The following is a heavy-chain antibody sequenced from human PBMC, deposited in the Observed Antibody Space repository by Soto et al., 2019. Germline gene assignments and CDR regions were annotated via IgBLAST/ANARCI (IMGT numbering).Heavy chain of an antibody. D-gene: IGHD2-2*01. J-gene: IGHJ1*01. CDR3: ARVGCSSTSCYATETEYFQH. V-gene: IGHV1-8*01. CDR2: MNPNSGNT. CDR1: GYTFTSYD. Sequence: GASVKVSCKASGYTFTSYDINWVRQATGQGLEWMGWMNPNSGNTGYAQKFQGRVTMTRNTSISTAYMELSSLRSEDTAVYYCARVGCSSTSCYATETEYFQHWGQGTLVTVSS.